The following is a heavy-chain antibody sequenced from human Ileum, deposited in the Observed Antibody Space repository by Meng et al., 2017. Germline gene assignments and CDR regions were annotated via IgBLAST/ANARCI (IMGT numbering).Heavy chain of an antibody. D-gene: IGHD2-2*01. CDR1: GFTFSIFP. V-gene: IGHV3-23*01. J-gene: IGHJ3*02. Sequence: GESLKISCAASGFTFSIFPMDWVRQAPGKGLEWVSTISLSGATTHYADSVKGRFTISRDNTKNTLYLQMNSLSAEDTAIYYCAKLPQYASAFDIWGQGTMVTVSS. CDR2: ISLSGATT. CDR3: AKLPQYASAFDI.